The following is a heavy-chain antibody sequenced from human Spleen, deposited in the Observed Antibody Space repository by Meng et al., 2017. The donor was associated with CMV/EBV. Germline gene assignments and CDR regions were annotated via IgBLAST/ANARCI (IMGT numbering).Heavy chain of an antibody. CDR1: GGSISSGGYY. J-gene: IGHJ4*02. CDR3: ARADYGGNDFDY. V-gene: IGHV4-31*02. D-gene: IGHD4-23*01. CDR2: IYYSGGT. Sequence: VSGGSISSGGYYWSWIRQHPGKGLEWIGYIYYSGGTYYNPSLKSRVTISVDTSKNQFSLKLSSVTAADTAVYYCARADYGGNDFDYWGQGTLVTVSS.